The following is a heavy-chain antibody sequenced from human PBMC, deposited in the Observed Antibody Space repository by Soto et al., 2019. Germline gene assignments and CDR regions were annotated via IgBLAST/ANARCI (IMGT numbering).Heavy chain of an antibody. CDR3: ARSIAAESSY. CDR2: ISYDGSNK. CDR1: GFTFSSYG. Sequence: GGSLRLSCAASGFTFSSYGMHWVRQAPGKGLEWVAVISYDGSNKYYADSVKGRFTISRDNAKNSVYLQMNSLRDEDTAVYYCARSIAAESSYWGQGTLVTVSS. D-gene: IGHD6-13*01. V-gene: IGHV3-30*03. J-gene: IGHJ4*02.